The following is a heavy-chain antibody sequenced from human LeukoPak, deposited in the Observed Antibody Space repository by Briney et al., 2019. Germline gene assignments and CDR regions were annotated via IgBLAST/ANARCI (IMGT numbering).Heavy chain of an antibody. V-gene: IGHV3-48*04. CDR1: GFTFRSYG. CDR2: ISNFGDII. J-gene: IGHJ6*03. CDR3: AKDATAVIGTVYMDV. D-gene: IGHD4-11*01. Sequence: GGTLRLSCAASGFTFRSYGMSWVRQAPGKGLEWISHISNFGDIIHYADSVEGRFTISRDNAKNSLYLQMNSLRAEDTAVYYCAKDATAVIGTVYMDVWGKGTTVTISS.